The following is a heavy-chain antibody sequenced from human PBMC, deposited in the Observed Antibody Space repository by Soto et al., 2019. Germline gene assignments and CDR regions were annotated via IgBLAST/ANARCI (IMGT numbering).Heavy chain of an antibody. D-gene: IGHD2-8*02. J-gene: IGHJ6*03. CDR1: GGSISGYY. CDR2: IYYSGTT. V-gene: IGHV4-59*01. Sequence: QVQLQESGPGLVKPSETLSLTCTVSGGSISGYYWSWIRQAPGKGLEWIGHIYYSGTTNYDPSLKSRVNMSVDTSKNQFSLKLSSVTTADTAVYYCARLTGGTYLSFYYYIGVWGKGTTVTVSS. CDR3: ARLTGGTYLSFYYYIGV.